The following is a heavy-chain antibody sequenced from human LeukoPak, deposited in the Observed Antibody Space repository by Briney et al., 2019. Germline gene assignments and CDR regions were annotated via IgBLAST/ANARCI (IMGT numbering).Heavy chain of an antibody. V-gene: IGHV3-49*03. CDR3: SPPLSSDYYYYGLDV. Sequence: GRSLRLSCKASGFTLGDYPMSWFRQAPGKGLEWVGFIRSKAQGGTTEYAASVKGRFTISRDDSKGIAYLQMNSLKTEDTAVYYCSPPLSSDYYYYGLDVWGQGTTVTVSS. CDR1: GFTLGDYP. CDR2: IRSKAQGGTT. J-gene: IGHJ6*02. D-gene: IGHD6-25*01.